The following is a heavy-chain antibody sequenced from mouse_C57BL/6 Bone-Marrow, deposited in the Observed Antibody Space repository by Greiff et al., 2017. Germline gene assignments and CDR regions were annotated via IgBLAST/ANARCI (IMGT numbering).Heavy chain of an antibody. CDR1: GFSLTSYG. J-gene: IGHJ1*03. V-gene: IGHV2-3*01. D-gene: IGHD1-1*01. CDR2: IWGDGST. CDR3: AKSSTTVVPAYWYFDV. Sequence: VKLMESGPGLVAPSQSLSITCTVSGFSLTSYGVSWVRQPPGKGLEWLGVIWGDGSTNYHSALISRLSISKDNSKSQVFLKLNSLQTDDTATYYCAKSSTTVVPAYWYFDVWGTGTTVTVSS.